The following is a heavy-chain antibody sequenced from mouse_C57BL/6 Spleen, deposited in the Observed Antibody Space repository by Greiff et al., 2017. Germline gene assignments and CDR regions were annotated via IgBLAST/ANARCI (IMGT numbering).Heavy chain of an antibody. CDR1: GYAFSSSW. Sequence: VQLQESGPELVKPGASVKISCKASGYAFSSSWMHWVKQRPGKGLEWIGRIYPGDGDTNYNGKFKGKATLTADKSSSTAYMQLSSLTSEDSAVYFCARKEWVDYWSQGTTLTVSS. D-gene: IGHD1-3*01. CDR2: IYPGDGDT. V-gene: IGHV1-82*01. CDR3: ARKEWVDY. J-gene: IGHJ2*01.